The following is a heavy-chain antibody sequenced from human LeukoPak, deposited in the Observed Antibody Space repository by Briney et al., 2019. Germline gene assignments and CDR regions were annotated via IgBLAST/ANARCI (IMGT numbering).Heavy chain of an antibody. D-gene: IGHD2-15*01. V-gene: IGHV3-66*01. J-gene: IGHJ1*01. CDR1: GFTVSSNY. CDR3: ARDSDGGGPLWYFQH. CDR2: IYSGGNT. Sequence: GGSLRLSCAASGFTVSSNYMSWVRQAPGKGLEWVSVIYSGGNTYYADSVKGRFTISRDNSKNTLYLQMNSLRAEDTAVYYCARDSDGGGPLWYFQHWGQGTLVTVSS.